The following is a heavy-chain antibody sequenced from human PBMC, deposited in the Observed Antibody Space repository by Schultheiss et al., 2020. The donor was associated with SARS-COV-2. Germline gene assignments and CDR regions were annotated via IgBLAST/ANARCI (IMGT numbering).Heavy chain of an antibody. CDR1: GGTFSSYA. D-gene: IGHD6-19*01. J-gene: IGHJ4*02. Sequence: ASVKVSCKASGGTFSSYAISWVRQAPGQGLEWMGWINPNSGNTGYAQKFQGRVTMTRNTSISTAYMELSSLRSEDTAVYYCARAPVSYGSGWYTVDYWGQGTLVTVSS. CDR3: ARAPVSYGSGWYTVDY. CDR2: INPNSGNT. V-gene: IGHV1-8*02.